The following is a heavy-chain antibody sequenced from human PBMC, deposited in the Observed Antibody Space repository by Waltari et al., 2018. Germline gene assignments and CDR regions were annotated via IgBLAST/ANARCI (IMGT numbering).Heavy chain of an antibody. V-gene: IGHV4-39*01. CDR1: GGSISSSSYY. D-gene: IGHD3-10*01. CDR3: ASRVYGSGSYYVGDDAFDI. J-gene: IGHJ3*02. CDR2: IYYSGST. Sequence: QLQLQESGPGLVKPSETLSLTCTVSGGSISSSSYYWGGIRPPPGKGLEWIGSIYYSGSTYYNPSLKSRVTISVDTSKNQFSLKLSSVTAADTAVHYCASRVYGSGSYYVGDDAFDIWGQGTMVTVSS.